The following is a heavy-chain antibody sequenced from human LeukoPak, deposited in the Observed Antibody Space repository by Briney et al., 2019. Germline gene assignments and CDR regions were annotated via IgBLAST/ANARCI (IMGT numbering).Heavy chain of an antibody. Sequence: SETLSLTCAVYGGSFSGYYWSWIRQPPGKGLEWIGYIYYSGSTYYNPSLKSRVTISVDTSKNQFSLKLSSVTAADTAVYYCARDRRDYSNYDYWGQGTLVTVSS. CDR1: GGSFSGYY. CDR2: IYYSGST. CDR3: ARDRRDYSNYDY. V-gene: IGHV4-34*01. J-gene: IGHJ4*02. D-gene: IGHD4-11*01.